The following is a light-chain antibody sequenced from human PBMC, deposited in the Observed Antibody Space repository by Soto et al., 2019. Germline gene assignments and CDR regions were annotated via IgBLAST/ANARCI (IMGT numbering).Light chain of an antibody. CDR1: QYLSTSY. V-gene: IGKV3-20*01. Sequence: EIVLTQSPAALSLSLGERATLSCRASQYLSTSYLAWYQQKPGQAPRLLIYGTSRRATGIPDRFSGSGSGTDFTLTITRLEPEDFAVYYCQQYAGSPKTFGLGTXVDIK. J-gene: IGKJ2*01. CDR3: QQYAGSPKT. CDR2: GTS.